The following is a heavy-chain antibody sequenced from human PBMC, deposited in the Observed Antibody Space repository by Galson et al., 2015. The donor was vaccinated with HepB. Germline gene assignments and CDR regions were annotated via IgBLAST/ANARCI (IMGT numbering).Heavy chain of an antibody. CDR3: ARGRDKGYSYGSYYGMDV. D-gene: IGHD5-18*01. V-gene: IGHV1-69*04. CDR1: GGTFSSYA. Sequence: SVKVSCKASGGTFSSYAISWVRQAPGQGLEWMGRIIPILGIANYAQKFQGRVTITADKSTSTAYMELSSLRSEDTAVYYCARGRDKGYSYGSYYGMDVWGQGTTVTVSS. J-gene: IGHJ6*02. CDR2: IIPILGIA.